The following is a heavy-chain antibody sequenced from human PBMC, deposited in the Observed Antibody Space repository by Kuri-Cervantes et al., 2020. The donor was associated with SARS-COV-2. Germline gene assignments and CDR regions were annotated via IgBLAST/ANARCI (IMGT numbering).Heavy chain of an antibody. CDR2: IYYSGST. D-gene: IGHD4-17*01. V-gene: IGHV4-34*01. Sequence: SQTLSLTCAVYGGSFSGYYWSWIRQPPGKGLEWIGYIYYSGSTYYNPSLKSLVTISVDTSKNQFSLKLSSVTAADTAVYYCAKYGDSLYFDYWGQGTLVTVSS. CDR3: AKYGDSLYFDY. J-gene: IGHJ4*02. CDR1: GGSFSGYY.